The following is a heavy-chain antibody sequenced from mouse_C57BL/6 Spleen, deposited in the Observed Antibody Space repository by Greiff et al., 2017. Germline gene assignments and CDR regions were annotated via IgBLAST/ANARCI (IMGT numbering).Heavy chain of an antibody. CDR3: ARRGNGGWFAY. J-gene: IGHJ3*01. CDR2: ISDGGSYT. V-gene: IGHV5-4*01. CDR1: GFTFSSYA. Sequence: EVQGVESGGGLVKPGGSLKLSCAASGFTFSSYAMSWVRQTPEKRLEWVATISDGGSYTYYPDNVKGRFTISRDNAKNNLYLQMSHLKSEDTAMYYCARRGNGGWFAYWGQGTLVTVSA.